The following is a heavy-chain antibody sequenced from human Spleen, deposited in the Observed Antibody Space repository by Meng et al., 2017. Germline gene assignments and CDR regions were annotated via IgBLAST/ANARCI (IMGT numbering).Heavy chain of an antibody. CDR1: GFSLKSPGVG. CDR2: IYWDDGK. CDR3: AHSDSSTYYYAY. Sequence: QITLKESGPTLVKPTQPLTLTCTFSGFSLKSPGVGVGWIRQPPGKALEWLALIYWDDGKRYSPSLKNRLSITKDTSKNQVVLTVTNMDPVDTGTYYCAHSDSSTYYYAYWGQGTLVTVSS. V-gene: IGHV2-5*02. D-gene: IGHD2/OR15-2a*01. J-gene: IGHJ4*02.